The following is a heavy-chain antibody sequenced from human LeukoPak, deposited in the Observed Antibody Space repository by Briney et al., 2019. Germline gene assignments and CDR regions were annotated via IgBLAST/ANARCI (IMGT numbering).Heavy chain of an antibody. CDR1: GYTFTGYY. CDR3: ASYPIAAAGPLDY. J-gene: IGHJ4*02. V-gene: IGHV1-69*05. Sequence: GASVKVSCKASGYTFTGYYMHWVRQAPGLGLEWMGGIIPIFGTANYAQKFQGRVTITTDESTSTAYMELSSLRSEDTAVYYCASYPIAAAGPLDYWGQGTLVTVSS. D-gene: IGHD6-13*01. CDR2: IIPIFGTA.